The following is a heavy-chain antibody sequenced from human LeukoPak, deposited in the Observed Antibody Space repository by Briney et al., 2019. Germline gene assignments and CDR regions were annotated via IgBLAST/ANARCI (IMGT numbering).Heavy chain of an antibody. CDR2: INPNSGGT. J-gene: IGHJ4*02. CDR3: AREPLGYCSGGSCSFDY. V-gene: IGHV1-2*02. Sequence: GASVKVSCKASGYTFTGYYMHWVRQAPRQGLEWTGWINPNSGGTNYAQKFQGRVTMTRDTSISTAYMELSRLRSDDTAVYYCAREPLGYCSGGSCSFDYWGQGTLVTVSS. D-gene: IGHD2-15*01. CDR1: GYTFTGYY.